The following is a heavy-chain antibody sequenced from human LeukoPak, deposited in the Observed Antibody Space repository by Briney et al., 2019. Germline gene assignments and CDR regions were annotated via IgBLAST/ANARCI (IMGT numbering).Heavy chain of an antibody. Sequence: GGSLRLSCAASGFTFSSYAMHWVRQAPGKGLEYVSAISSNGGSTYYANSVKGRFTISRDNSKNTLYLQMGSLRAEDMAVYYCARGHRAWSYWGQGTLVTVSS. CDR3: ARGHRAWSY. D-gene: IGHD3-3*01. CDR2: ISSNGGST. J-gene: IGHJ4*02. CDR1: GFTFSSYA. V-gene: IGHV3-64*01.